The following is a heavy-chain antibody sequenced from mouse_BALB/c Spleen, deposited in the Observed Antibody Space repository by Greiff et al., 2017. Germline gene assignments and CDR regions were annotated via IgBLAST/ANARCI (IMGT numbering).Heavy chain of an antibody. CDR2: ISSGGSYT. J-gene: IGHJ3*01. Sequence: EVMLVESGGDLVKPGGSLKLSCAASGFTFSSYGMSWVRQTPDKRLAWVATISSGGSYTYYPDSVKGRFTISRDNAKNTLYLQMSSLKSEDTAMYYCARQGIYYDYDGFADWGQGTLVTVS. CDR1: GFTFSSYG. CDR3: ARQGIYYDYDGFAD. D-gene: IGHD2-4*01. V-gene: IGHV5-6*01.